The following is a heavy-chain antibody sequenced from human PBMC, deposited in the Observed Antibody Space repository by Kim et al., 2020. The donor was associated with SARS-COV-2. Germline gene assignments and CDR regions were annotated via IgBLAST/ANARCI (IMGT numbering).Heavy chain of an antibody. D-gene: IGHD6-13*01. Sequence: AATVKAQYTISRDTAKNEVYLQMNRLGVEDAAVYYCARDRGVSGLFDYWGHGTLVTVSS. CDR3: ARDRGVSGLFDY. V-gene: IGHV3-48*03. J-gene: IGHJ4*01.